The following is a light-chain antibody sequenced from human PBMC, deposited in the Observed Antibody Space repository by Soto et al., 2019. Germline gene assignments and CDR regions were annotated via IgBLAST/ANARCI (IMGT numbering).Light chain of an antibody. CDR2: ATS. V-gene: IGKV1-12*01. CDR3: QQTHSLPLS. Sequence: IQMTQSPSSVSASVGDRVTMTGRASQGVGGWLAWYQQKPGKVPKLLIYATSSVHSGVPSRFSGSGSGTDFTLSISSLQPEDFATYYCQQTHSLPLSFGPGTKVDIK. CDR1: QGVGGW. J-gene: IGKJ3*01.